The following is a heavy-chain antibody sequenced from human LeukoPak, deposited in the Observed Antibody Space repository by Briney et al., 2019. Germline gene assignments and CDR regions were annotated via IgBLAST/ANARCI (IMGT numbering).Heavy chain of an antibody. CDR1: RGSISSGSYY. CDR2: IYYSGST. Sequence: SETLSLTCTVSRGSISSGSYYWGWIRQPPGKGLEWIGTIYYSGSTYYNPSLKSRVTISVDTSKNQFSLKLSSVTAADTAVYYCARHYKYYDSSGYLYWGQGTLVTVSS. D-gene: IGHD3-22*01. V-gene: IGHV4-39*01. J-gene: IGHJ4*02. CDR3: ARHYKYYDSSGYLY.